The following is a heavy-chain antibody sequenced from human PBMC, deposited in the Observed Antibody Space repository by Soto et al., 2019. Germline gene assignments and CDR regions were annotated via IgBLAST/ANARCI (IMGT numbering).Heavy chain of an antibody. CDR2: ISGSGSTT. Sequence: GGSLRLSCAASGFTFSMYAMTWVRQAPGKGLEWVSGISGSGSTTYYADSVKGRFTISRDSSKSTLYLQMNNLRAEDTAVYYCGKRSGSGQRGYWFAPWGKGTLVTVSS. V-gene: IGHV3-23*01. CDR1: GFTFSMYA. CDR3: GKRSGSGQRGYWFAP. J-gene: IGHJ5*02. D-gene: IGHD3-10*01.